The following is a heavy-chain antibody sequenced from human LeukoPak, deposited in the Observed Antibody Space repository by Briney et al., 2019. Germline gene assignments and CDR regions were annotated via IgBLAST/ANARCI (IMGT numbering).Heavy chain of an antibody. CDR1: GGSIRSSYYY. CDR2: IYDSGST. D-gene: IGHD3-10*01. V-gene: IGHV4-39*07. J-gene: IGHJ3*02. Sequence: SETLSLTCTVSGGSIRSSYYYWGWIRQPPGKGLEWIGSIYDSGSTYYNPSLKGRVTISVDTSKNQFSLKLSSVTAADTAVYYCASRLVLLRSMPEDAFDIWGQGTMVTVSS. CDR3: ASRLVLLRSMPEDAFDI.